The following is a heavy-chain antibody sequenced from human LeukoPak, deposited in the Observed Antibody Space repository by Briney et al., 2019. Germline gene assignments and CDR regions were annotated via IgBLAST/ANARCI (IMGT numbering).Heavy chain of an antibody. J-gene: IGHJ4*02. CDR3: ARGDLHSSSWYN. CDR1: GGSISSGDNY. CDR2: IYYSGST. Sequence: PSQTLSLTCTVSGGSISSGDNYWSWIRQPPGKGLEWIGYIYYSGSTYYNPSLKSRVTISVDTSKNQFSLKLNSVTAADTAVYYCARGDLHSSSWYNCGQETLVTVSS. D-gene: IGHD6-13*01. V-gene: IGHV4-30-4*08.